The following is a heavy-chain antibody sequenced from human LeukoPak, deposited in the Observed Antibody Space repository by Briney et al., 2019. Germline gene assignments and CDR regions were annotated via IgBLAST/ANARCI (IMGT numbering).Heavy chain of an antibody. CDR2: INHSGST. D-gene: IGHD6-19*01. Sequence: SETLSLTCAVYGGSLSGYYWSWIRQSPGKGLEWIGEINHSGSTHYNPSLQSRVTISVDTSKNQFSLKLSSVTAADTAVYYCARKEQWLPHDAFDIWGQGTMVTVSS. V-gene: IGHV4-34*01. CDR3: ARKEQWLPHDAFDI. J-gene: IGHJ3*02. CDR1: GGSLSGYY.